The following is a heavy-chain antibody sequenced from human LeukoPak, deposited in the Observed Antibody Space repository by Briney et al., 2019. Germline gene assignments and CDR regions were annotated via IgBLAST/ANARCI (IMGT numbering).Heavy chain of an antibody. D-gene: IGHD3-22*01. V-gene: IGHV3-64*01. CDR2: ISSNGGST. CDR3: ARVRYYYDSSVGPLDY. CDR1: GFTFSSYA. J-gene: IGHJ4*02. Sequence: GGSLRLSCVASGFTFSSYAMHWVRQAPGKGLEYVSAISSNGGSTYYANSVKGRFTISRDNSKNTLYLQMGSLRAEDMAVYYCARVRYYYDSSVGPLDYWGQGTLVTVSS.